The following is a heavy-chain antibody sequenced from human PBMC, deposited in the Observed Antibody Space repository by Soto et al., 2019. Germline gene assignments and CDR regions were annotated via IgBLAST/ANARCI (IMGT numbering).Heavy chain of an antibody. V-gene: IGHV1-18*01. D-gene: IGHD3-3*01. CDR3: ARDFLSYDFWSGYPSGP. CDR2: ISAYNGNT. J-gene: IGHJ5*02. CDR1: GYTFTSYG. Sequence: QVQLVQSGAEVKKPGSSVKVSCKASGYTFTSYGISWVRQAPGQGLEWMGWISAYNGNTNYAQKLQGRVTMTTDTSTSTAYMELRSLRSDDTAVYYCARDFLSYDFWSGYPSGPWGQGTLVTVSS.